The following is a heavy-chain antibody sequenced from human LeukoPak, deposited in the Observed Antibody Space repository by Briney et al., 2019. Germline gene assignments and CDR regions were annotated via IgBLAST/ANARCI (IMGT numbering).Heavy chain of an antibody. D-gene: IGHD3-9*01. CDR1: GYTFTAYY. CDR3: AGGDIMTGYVFDY. J-gene: IGHJ4*02. V-gene: IGHV1-2*02. Sequence: GASVKVSCKASGYTFTAYYMHWVRQAPGQGLEWMGWINPNSGGTNYAQKFQGRVTMTRDTSISTAYMELSRLRSDDTAVYYCAGGDIMTGYVFDYWGQGTLVTVSS. CDR2: INPNSGGT.